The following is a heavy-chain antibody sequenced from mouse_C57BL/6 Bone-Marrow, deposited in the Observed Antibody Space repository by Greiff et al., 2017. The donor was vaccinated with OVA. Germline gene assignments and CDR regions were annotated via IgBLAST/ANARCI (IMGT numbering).Heavy chain of an antibody. CDR3: ARDKDYDEGFAY. J-gene: IGHJ3*01. Sequence: EVQLQESGPGLVKPSQSLSLTCSVTGYSITSGYYWNWIRQFPGNKLEWMGYISYDGSNNYNPSLKNRISITRDTSKNQFFLKLNSVTTEDTATYYCARDKDYDEGFAYWGQGTLVTVSA. CDR1: GYSITSGYY. V-gene: IGHV3-6*01. CDR2: ISYDGSN. D-gene: IGHD2-4*01.